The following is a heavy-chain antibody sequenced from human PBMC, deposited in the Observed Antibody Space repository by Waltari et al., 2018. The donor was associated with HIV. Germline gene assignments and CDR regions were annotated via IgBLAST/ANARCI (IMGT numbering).Heavy chain of an antibody. J-gene: IGHJ4*01. CDR1: GSRFSDYA. Sequence: QGQLVESGGGVVQPGRSLRVSCAASGSRFSDYAIHWVRQAQGKGLEWLKSVSYDGKYILYAASVRGRFTVSRDDSQNTAYLQMTSLRVDDTAVYFCAREPRESIDYWGQGTLVTVSS. V-gene: IGHV3-30*01. CDR2: VSYDGKYI. CDR3: AREPRESIDY.